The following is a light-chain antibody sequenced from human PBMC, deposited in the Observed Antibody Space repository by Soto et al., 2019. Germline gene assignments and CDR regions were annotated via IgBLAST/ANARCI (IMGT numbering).Light chain of an antibody. CDR1: QSLNSIY. CDR3: QQYGSSPT. Sequence: EVVLSQSPGTLSLSSGESATLSCRASQSLNSIYLAWYQQKPGQAPRLLMYGASNRATGIPDRFIGSGSGTDFTLTIRRMEPEDFAVYYCQQYGSSPTFGQGTRLEIK. V-gene: IGKV3-20*01. J-gene: IGKJ5*01. CDR2: GAS.